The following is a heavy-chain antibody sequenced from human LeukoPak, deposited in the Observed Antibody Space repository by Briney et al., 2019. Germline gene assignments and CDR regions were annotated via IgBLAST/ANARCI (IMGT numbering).Heavy chain of an antibody. CDR3: ALWFGEVYWGCDP. CDR2: ISGDNGNT. V-gene: IGHV1-18*01. CDR1: GYSFTSYG. D-gene: IGHD3-10*01. J-gene: IGHJ5*02. Sequence: ASVKVSCKASGYSFTSYGITWVRQAPGQGLEWMGWISGDNGNTNYAQKLQDRVTMTTDTSTSTAYMELRSLRSDDTDVYYCALWFGEVYWGCDPWVQGTLVTVSS.